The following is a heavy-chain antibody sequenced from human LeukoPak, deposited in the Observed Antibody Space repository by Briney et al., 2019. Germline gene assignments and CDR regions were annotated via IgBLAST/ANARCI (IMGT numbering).Heavy chain of an antibody. V-gene: IGHV4-30-4*08. J-gene: IGHJ3*02. Sequence: KPSETLPLTCAVYGGSFSGYYWSWIRQPPGKGLEWIGYIYYSGSTYYNPSLKSRVTISVDTSKNQFSLKLSSVTAADTAVYYCARHRITIFGVVIVSVGAFDIWGQGTMVTVSS. CDR3: ARHRITIFGVVIVSVGAFDI. D-gene: IGHD3-3*01. CDR2: IYYSGST. CDR1: GGSFSGYY.